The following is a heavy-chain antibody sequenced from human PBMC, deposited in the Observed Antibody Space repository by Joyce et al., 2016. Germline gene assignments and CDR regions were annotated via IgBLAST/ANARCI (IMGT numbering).Heavy chain of an antibody. CDR2: IFYTGGT. CDR3: VRETAGSSAAA. D-gene: IGHD6-6*01. J-gene: IGHJ4*02. V-gene: IGHV4-39*07. CDR1: GDSISSTNYY. Sequence: QQQLQESGPGLVKPSETLSLTCLVSGDSISSTNYYWAWSRQPPGKGLEWIGSIFYTGGTSYRPSLKSRVTISVDTSKNQFSLKLTSVTAADTAVYYCVRETAGSSAAAWGPGTLVTVSS.